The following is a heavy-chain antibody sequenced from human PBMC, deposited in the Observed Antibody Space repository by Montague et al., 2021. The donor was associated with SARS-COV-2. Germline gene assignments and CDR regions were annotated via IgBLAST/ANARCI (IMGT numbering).Heavy chain of an antibody. D-gene: IGHD3-3*01. Sequence: SETLSLTCTVSGGSISSSSYYWGWIRQPPGKGLEWIGSIYYSGSTYYNPSLKSRVTISVDTSTNQFSLKLSSVTAADTAVYYCARHAGKRITIFGVVKGQYYFDYWGQGTLVTVSS. J-gene: IGHJ4*02. CDR1: GGSISSSSYY. V-gene: IGHV4-39*01. CDR3: ARHAGKRITIFGVVKGQYYFDY. CDR2: IYYSGST.